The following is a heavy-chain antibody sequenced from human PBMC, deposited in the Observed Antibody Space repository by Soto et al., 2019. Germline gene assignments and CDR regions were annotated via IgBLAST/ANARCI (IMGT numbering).Heavy chain of an antibody. CDR1: GYTFTSYA. Sequence: ASVKVSCKASGYTFTSYAMHWVRQAPGQRLEWMGWINAGNGNTKYSQKFQGRVTITRDTSASTAYMELSSLRSEDTAVYYCAREYYYDSSGYYYADQIDYWGQGTLVTVSS. D-gene: IGHD3-22*01. J-gene: IGHJ4*02. CDR3: AREYYYDSSGYYYADQIDY. V-gene: IGHV1-3*01. CDR2: INAGNGNT.